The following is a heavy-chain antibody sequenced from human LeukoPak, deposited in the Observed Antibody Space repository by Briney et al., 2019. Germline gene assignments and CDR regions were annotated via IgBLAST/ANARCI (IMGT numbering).Heavy chain of an antibody. CDR1: GYSFTSYW. D-gene: IGHD6-19*01. CDR2: IYPVDSDT. J-gene: IGHJ6*03. CDR3: ARLGRSGWFSYYYYYMDV. V-gene: IGHV5-51*01. Sequence: GESLKISCKGSGYSFTSYWIGWVRQMPGKGLEWMGIIYPVDSDTRYSPSFQGQVTISADKSISTAYLQWSSLKASDTAMYYCARLGRSGWFSYYYYYMDVWGKGTTVTISS.